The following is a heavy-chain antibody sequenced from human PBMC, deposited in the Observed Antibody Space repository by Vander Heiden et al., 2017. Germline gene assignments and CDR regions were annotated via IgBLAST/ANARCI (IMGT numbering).Heavy chain of an antibody. V-gene: IGHV3-53*01. D-gene: IGHD2-15*01. CDR1: GFTASRYY. CDR3: ASAPLRYCSGGSCNRFDY. Sequence: EVQLVESGGGLIQPGGSLRLSCAAAGFTASRYYMSWVRQAPGKGLEWVSLMYTSGRTYYADSVKGRFTISRDNSKNTLFLQMNSLRAEDTAVYYCASAPLRYCSGGSCNRFDYWGQGTLVTVSS. CDR2: MYTSGRT. J-gene: IGHJ4*02.